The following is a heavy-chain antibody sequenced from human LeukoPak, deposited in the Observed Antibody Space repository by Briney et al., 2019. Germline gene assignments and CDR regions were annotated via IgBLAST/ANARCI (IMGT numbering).Heavy chain of an antibody. CDR2: IIPIFGTA. J-gene: IGHJ6*03. CDR3: ARGVVPGEVPYYYYMDV. D-gene: IGHD6-6*01. CDR1: GGTFSSYA. V-gene: IGHV1-69*13. Sequence: SVKVSCKASGGTFSSYAISWVRQAPGQGLEWMGGIIPIFGTANYAQKFQGRVTITADESTGTAYMELSSLRSEDTAVYYCARGVVPGEVPYYYYMDVWGKGTTVTISS.